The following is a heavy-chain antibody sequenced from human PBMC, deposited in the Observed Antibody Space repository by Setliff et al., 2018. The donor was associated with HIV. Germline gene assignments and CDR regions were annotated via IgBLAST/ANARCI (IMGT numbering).Heavy chain of an antibody. CDR1: GFTFSNYA. CDR2: ITQTGDNI. D-gene: IGHD6-13*01. Sequence: GSLRLSCVASGFTFSNYAMNWVRQAPGKGLEWVAGITQTGDNIYYVDSVKGRFTISRDNSRNSLYLQMNSLRAEDTAVYYCARIKWAAAGPLFDLWGQGTQVTVSS. V-gene: IGHV3-23*01. CDR3: ARIKWAAAGPLFDL. J-gene: IGHJ4*02.